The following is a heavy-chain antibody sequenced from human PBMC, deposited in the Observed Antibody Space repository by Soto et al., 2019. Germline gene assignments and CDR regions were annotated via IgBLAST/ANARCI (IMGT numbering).Heavy chain of an antibody. Sequence: TSETLSLTCTVSGGSISRYYWRWSRQPPGKGLEGIGYIYSSGSTHYNPSLKSRVTISVDTSKNPFSLKLSSVTAADTAVYYCARGRSSLPYYYDSSGYPWDYWGQGTLVTVS. CDR2: IYSSGST. D-gene: IGHD3-22*01. V-gene: IGHV4-59*01. CDR1: GGSISRYY. CDR3: ARGRSSLPYYYDSSGYPWDY. J-gene: IGHJ4*02.